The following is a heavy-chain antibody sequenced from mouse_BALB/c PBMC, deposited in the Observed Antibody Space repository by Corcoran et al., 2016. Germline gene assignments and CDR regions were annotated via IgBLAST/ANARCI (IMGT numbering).Heavy chain of an antibody. CDR1: GYTFTNYG. CDR2: INTYTGEP. CDR3: ARSDYGYVRYAMDY. J-gene: IGHJ4*01. V-gene: IGHV9-1*02. D-gene: IGHD2-2*01. Sequence: QIQLVQSGPELKKPGETVKISCKASGYTFTNYGMNWVKQAPGKGLKWMGWINTYTGEPTYADDFKGRFAFSLETSASTAYLQINNLKNEDMATYFCARSDYGYVRYAMDYWCQGTSVTVSS.